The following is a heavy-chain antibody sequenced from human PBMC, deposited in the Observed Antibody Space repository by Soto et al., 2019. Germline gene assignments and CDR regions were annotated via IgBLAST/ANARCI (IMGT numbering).Heavy chain of an antibody. CDR2: ISSSTSYI. D-gene: IGHD3-9*01. CDR3: ARVLDYDILTGYYTYWDYYYYGMDV. Sequence: PGGSLRLSCAASGFTFSSYSMNWVRQAPGKGLEWVSSISSSTSYIYYADSVKGRFTISRDNAKNSLYLQMNSLRAEDTAVYYCARVLDYDILTGYYTYWDYYYYGMDVWGQGTTVTVSS. V-gene: IGHV3-21*01. J-gene: IGHJ6*02. CDR1: GFTFSSYS.